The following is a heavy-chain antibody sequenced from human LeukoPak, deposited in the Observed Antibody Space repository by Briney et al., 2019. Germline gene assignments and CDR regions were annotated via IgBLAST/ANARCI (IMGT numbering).Heavy chain of an antibody. J-gene: IGHJ4*02. CDR2: ISTSGGSA. V-gene: IGHV3-11*01. D-gene: IGHD3-16*01. CDR1: GFIFNQYC. CDR3: ARDPRGDFVWGHRFDY. Sequence: SGGSLRLSCGASGFIFNQYCMGWVRQAPGMGPEWVSYISTSGGSAYYSASAKGRFTISRDNARNSLFLQLRRLTAEDTAVYYCARDPRGDFVWGHRFDYWGQGVLVTVSS.